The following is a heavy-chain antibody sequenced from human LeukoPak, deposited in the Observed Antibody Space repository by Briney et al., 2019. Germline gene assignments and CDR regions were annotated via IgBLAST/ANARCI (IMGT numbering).Heavy chain of an antibody. D-gene: IGHD3-10*01. CDR1: GFPFSNYA. V-gene: IGHV3-23*01. Sequence: GGSLRLSCAASGFPFSNYAMSWVRQTPGKGLEWVSVISGGGDTTYYTDSVKGRFTISRDSSKNTLYLQMNSLRVEDTAVYYCAKHLWRDLLWFGEGYYVDYWGQGALVTVSS. CDR3: AKHLWRDLLWFGEGYYVDY. CDR2: ISGGGDTT. J-gene: IGHJ4*02.